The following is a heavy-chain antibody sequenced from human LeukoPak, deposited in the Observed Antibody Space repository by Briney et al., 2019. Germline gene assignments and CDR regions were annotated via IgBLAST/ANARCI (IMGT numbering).Heavy chain of an antibody. CDR2: INHSGST. CDR3: ARGRWHPSVRVDY. J-gene: IGHJ4*02. V-gene: IGHV4-34*01. D-gene: IGHD6-13*01. CDR1: GGSFRGYY. Sequence: SETLSLTCAVYGGSFRGYYWSWIRQPPGKGLEWIGEINHSGSTNYNPSLKSRVTISVDTSKNQFSLKLNSVTAADTAVYYCARGRWHPSVRVDYWGQGTLVTVSS.